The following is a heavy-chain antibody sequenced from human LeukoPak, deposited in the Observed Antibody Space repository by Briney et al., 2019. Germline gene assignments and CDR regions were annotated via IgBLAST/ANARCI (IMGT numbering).Heavy chain of an antibody. Sequence: GGSLRLSCAVSGFTFSSYAMSWVRQAPGKGLEWVSYISSSSSTIYYADSVKGRFTISRDNAKNSLYLQMNSLRAEDTAVYYCARVVEYSSGSWFDPWGQGTLVTVSS. D-gene: IGHD2-21*01. CDR2: ISSSSSTI. V-gene: IGHV3-48*01. CDR3: ARVVEYSSGSWFDP. J-gene: IGHJ5*02. CDR1: GFTFSSYA.